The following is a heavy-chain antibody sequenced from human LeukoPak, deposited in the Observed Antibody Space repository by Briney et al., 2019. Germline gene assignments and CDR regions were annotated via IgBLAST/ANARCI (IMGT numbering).Heavy chain of an antibody. Sequence: GSLRLSCAASGFTVSSNYMSWVRQAPGKGLEWVSVIYSGGSTYYADSVKGRFTISRDNSKNTLYLQMNSLRAEDTAVYYCARDLCSGGSCYGAFDIWGQGTMVTVSS. D-gene: IGHD2-15*01. CDR1: GFTVSSNY. CDR2: IYSGGST. CDR3: ARDLCSGGSCYGAFDI. V-gene: IGHV3-53*01. J-gene: IGHJ3*02.